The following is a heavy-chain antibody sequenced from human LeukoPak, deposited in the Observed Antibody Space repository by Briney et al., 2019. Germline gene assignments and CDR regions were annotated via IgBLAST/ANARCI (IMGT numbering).Heavy chain of an antibody. Sequence: SETLSLTCTVSGGSISSDTYYWGWIRQPPGKGLEWIGSMFYTGSTYYNPSLKSRVTISVDMSKNQFSLKLSSVTAADTAVYYCARGPLTAVWFGELRDYYYYMDVWGKGTTVTISS. D-gene: IGHD3-10*01. CDR2: MFYTGST. J-gene: IGHJ6*03. CDR1: GGSISSDTYY. CDR3: ARGPLTAVWFGELRDYYYYMDV. V-gene: IGHV4-39*07.